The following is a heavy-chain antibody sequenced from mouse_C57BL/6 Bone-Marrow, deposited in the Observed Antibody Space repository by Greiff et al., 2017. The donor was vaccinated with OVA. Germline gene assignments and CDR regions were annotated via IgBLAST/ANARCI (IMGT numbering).Heavy chain of an antibody. CDR1: GFSLTSYA. CDR2: IWTGGGT. J-gene: IGHJ1*03. V-gene: IGHV2-9-1*01. D-gene: IGHD1-1*01. CDR3: ACHYYGSSYWYFDV. Sequence: VMLVESGPGLVAPSQSLSITCTVSGFSLTSYAISWVRQPPGKGLEWLGVIWTGGGTNYNSALKSRLSISKDNSKSQVFLKMNSLQTDDTARYYCACHYYGSSYWYFDVWGTGTTVTVSS.